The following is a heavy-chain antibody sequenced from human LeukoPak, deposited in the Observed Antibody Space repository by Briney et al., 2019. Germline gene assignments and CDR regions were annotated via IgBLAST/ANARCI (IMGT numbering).Heavy chain of an antibody. D-gene: IGHD3-10*01. CDR3: ARDGTTMVPGNFDY. V-gene: IGHV1-18*04. CDR2: ISAYNGNT. Sequence: GASVKVSCKASGYTFTGYYMHWVRQAPGQGLEWMGWISAYNGNTNYAQKLQGRVTMTTDTSTSTAYMELRSLRSDDTAVYYCARDGTTMVPGNFDYWGQGTLVTVSS. J-gene: IGHJ4*02. CDR1: GYTFTGYY.